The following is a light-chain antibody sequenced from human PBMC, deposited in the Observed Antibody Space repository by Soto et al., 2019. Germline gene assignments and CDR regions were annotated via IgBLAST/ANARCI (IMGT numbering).Light chain of an antibody. V-gene: IGKV3-20*01. Sequence: ESVLTQSPGTLSMSPGESATLSCRASQSVSSTYLAWYQQKPGQAPRLLIHGASNRATGIPDRFSGSGSGTDFTLTISRLEPEDFAVYYCHQYGGSRWTFGQGT. CDR1: QSVSSTY. CDR2: GAS. J-gene: IGKJ1*01. CDR3: HQYGGSRWT.